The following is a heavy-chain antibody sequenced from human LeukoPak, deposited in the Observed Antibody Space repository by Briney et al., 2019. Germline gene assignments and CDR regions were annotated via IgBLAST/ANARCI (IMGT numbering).Heavy chain of an antibody. CDR3: TRGSIAYYYMDV. V-gene: IGHV4-59*01. D-gene: IGHD3-22*01. J-gene: IGHJ6*03. CDR2: IYYTGYT. Sequence: SETLSLTCTVSGGSISSYYWSWIRQPPGKGLEFIGYIYYTGYTSYNPSLKSRVTISVDTSKNQFSLKLSSVTAADTAVYYCTRGSIAYYYMDVWGKGTTVTISS. CDR1: GGSISSYY.